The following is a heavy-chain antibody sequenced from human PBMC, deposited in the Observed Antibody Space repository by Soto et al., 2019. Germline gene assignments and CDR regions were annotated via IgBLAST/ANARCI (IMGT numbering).Heavy chain of an antibody. CDR2: IYPGDSDT. D-gene: IGHD5-12*01. Sequence: EVQLVQSGAEVKKPGESLKISCKGSGYSFTNYWIAWVRQMPGKGLEWMGVIYPGDSDTRYRPSFRGQVSISADKSIRTAFLEWSSLKASDTSMYDCARPTRDGYGPEAFYFDSGGQGTLVTVSS. CDR3: ARPTRDGYGPEAFYFDS. CDR1: GYSFTNYW. V-gene: IGHV5-51*03. J-gene: IGHJ4*02.